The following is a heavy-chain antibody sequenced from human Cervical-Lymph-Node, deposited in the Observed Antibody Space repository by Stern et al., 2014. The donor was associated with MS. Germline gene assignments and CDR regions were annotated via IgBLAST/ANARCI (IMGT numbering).Heavy chain of an antibody. CDR2: VNPLNNRR. D-gene: IGHD3-22*01. CDR1: GYRFTSYE. CDR3: SRGVTRIVVRSGPGFGY. J-gene: IGHJ4*02. V-gene: IGHV1-8*01. Sequence: QVQLVQSGAEVKKPGASVKVSCKTSGYRFTSYEIHWVRQAPGQGLEWMVWVNPLNNRRGYAQKLEDRVTMTWNTSIGTVYMELNSLKSEDTAVYYCSRGVTRIVVRSGPGFGYWGQGTQVTVSS.